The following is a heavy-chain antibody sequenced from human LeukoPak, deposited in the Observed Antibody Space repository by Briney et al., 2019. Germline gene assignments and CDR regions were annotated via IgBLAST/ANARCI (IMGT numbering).Heavy chain of an antibody. V-gene: IGHV4-59*08. CDR2: MYYSGST. J-gene: IGHJ4*02. D-gene: IGHD2-2*01. CDR1: GGSVTSNY. Sequence: SETLSLTCTVSGGSVTSNYWSWIRQPPGKGLEWIGYMYYSGSTNYNPSLKSRVTISGDTSKNQFSLKLSSVTAADTAVYYCAGRYCSSTSCPIDYWGQGTLVSVSS. CDR3: AGRYCSSTSCPIDY.